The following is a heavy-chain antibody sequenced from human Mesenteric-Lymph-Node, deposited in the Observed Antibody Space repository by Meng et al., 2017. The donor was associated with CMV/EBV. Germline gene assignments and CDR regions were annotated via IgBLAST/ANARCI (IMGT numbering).Heavy chain of an antibody. CDR3: AKDGGDWFDP. Sequence: GESLKISCAASGFSVSTHYMSWVRQAPGKGLEWVSVIYSGGATYYADSVKGRFTISRDNSKNTLYPQMNSLRTEDTAVYYCAKDGGDWFDPWGQGTLVTVSS. V-gene: IGHV3-66*02. CDR2: IYSGGAT. J-gene: IGHJ5*02. CDR1: GFSVSTHY. D-gene: IGHD3-16*01.